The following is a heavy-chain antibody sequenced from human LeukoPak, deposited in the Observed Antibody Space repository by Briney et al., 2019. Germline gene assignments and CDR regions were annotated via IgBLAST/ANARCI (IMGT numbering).Heavy chain of an antibody. Sequence: PGGSLRLSCAASGFTVSSNYMSWVRQAPGKGLEWVSVIYSGGSTYYADSVKGRFTISRDNSKKTLYLQMNSLRAEDTAVYYCARANVDTAMAYWGQGTLVTVSS. D-gene: IGHD5-18*01. J-gene: IGHJ4*02. CDR3: ARANVDTAMAY. CDR2: IYSGGST. CDR1: GFTVSSNY. V-gene: IGHV3-66*02.